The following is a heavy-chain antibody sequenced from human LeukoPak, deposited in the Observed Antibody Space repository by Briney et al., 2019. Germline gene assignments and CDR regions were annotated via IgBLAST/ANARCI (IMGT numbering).Heavy chain of an antibody. CDR1: GYTFTGYY. J-gene: IGHJ6*03. CDR3: ARGGVTAGDDYYYYYMDV. CDR2: INPNSGGT. Sequence: ASVKVSCKASGYTFTGYYMHWVRQAPGQGLEWMGWINPNSGGTNYAQKFQGRVTMTTDTSTSTAYMELRSLRSDDTAVYYCARGGVTAGDDYYYYYMDVWGKGTTVTISS. D-gene: IGHD2-21*02. V-gene: IGHV1-2*02.